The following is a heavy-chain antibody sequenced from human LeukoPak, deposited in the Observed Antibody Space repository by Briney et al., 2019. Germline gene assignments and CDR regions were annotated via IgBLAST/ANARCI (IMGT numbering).Heavy chain of an antibody. CDR1: GGSISSYY. CDR3: ARGGDSSGYYCVLDY. V-gene: IGHV4-4*07. CDR2: IYTSGST. D-gene: IGHD3-22*01. J-gene: IGHJ4*02. Sequence: SETLSLTCTVSGGSISSYYWSWIRQPAGKGLEWIGRIYTSGSTNYNPSLKSRVTMSVDTSKNQFSLKLSSVTAADTAVYYCARGGDSSGYYCVLDYWGQGTLVTVSS.